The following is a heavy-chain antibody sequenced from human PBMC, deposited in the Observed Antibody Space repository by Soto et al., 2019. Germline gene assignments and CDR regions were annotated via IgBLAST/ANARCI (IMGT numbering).Heavy chain of an antibody. D-gene: IGHD3-3*01. V-gene: IGHV4-39*01. CDR3: ARRFDGVDFWSGYYRKADYGMDV. CDR1: GGSVSSSSYY. J-gene: IGHJ6*02. CDR2: IYYSGST. Sequence: SETLSLTCTVSGGSVSSSSYYWGWIRQPPGKGLEWIGSIYYSGSTYYNPSLKSRVTISVDTSKNQFSLKLSSVTAADTAVYYCARRFDGVDFWSGYYRKADYGMDVWGQGTTVTVSS.